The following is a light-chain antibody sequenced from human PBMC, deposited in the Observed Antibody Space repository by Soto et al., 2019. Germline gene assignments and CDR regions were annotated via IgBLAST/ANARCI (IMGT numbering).Light chain of an antibody. Sequence: QSALTQPASVSGPPGQSITISCTGTSSDVGSYNLVSWYQQHPGKAPKLMIYEGSNRPSGVSNRFSGSKSGNTASLTISGLQAEDEADYYCCSYAGSSTPYVFGTGTQVTVL. CDR1: SSDVGSYNL. J-gene: IGLJ1*01. CDR2: EGS. V-gene: IGLV2-23*01. CDR3: CSYAGSSTPYV.